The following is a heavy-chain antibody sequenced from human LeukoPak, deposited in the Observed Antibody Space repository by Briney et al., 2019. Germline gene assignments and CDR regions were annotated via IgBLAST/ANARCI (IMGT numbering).Heavy chain of an antibody. CDR3: ASPRITGTSRPFDY. CDR1: GFSFSSYA. D-gene: IGHD1-7*01. CDR2: ISGSGGST. Sequence: GGSLRLSCAASGFSFSSYAMNWVRQAPGKGLEWVSVISGSGGSTYYADSVKGRFTISRDNSKNTLDLRMNSLRAGDTAVYYCASPRITGTSRPFDYWGQGTLVTVSS. V-gene: IGHV3-23*01. J-gene: IGHJ4*02.